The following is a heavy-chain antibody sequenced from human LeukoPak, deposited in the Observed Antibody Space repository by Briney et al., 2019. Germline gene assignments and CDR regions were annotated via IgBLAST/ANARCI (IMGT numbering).Heavy chain of an antibody. CDR3: AGVVVPAAAYYFDY. J-gene: IGHJ4*02. Sequence: SETLSLTCTVSGGSISSGGYYWSWIRQPPGKGLEWIGYIYHSGSTYYNPSLKSRVTISVDRSKNQFSLKLSSVTAADTAVYYCAGVVVPAAAYYFDYWGQGTLVTVSS. CDR1: GGSISSGGYY. D-gene: IGHD2-2*01. V-gene: IGHV4-30-2*01. CDR2: IYHSGST.